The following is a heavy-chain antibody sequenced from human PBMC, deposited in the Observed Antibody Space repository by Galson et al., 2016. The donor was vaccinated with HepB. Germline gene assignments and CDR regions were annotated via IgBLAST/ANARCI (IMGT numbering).Heavy chain of an antibody. D-gene: IGHD3-22*01. J-gene: IGHJ4*02. CDR1: GFTSSNYD. CDR3: AILGMYYRDSSDYFTEDF. V-gene: IGHV3-23*01. Sequence: SLRLSCAASGFTSSNYDMSWVRQGPGKGLQWVPVVRASGNGGSTHYANSVKGRFTISRDNSKNTLYLQMNSLRAEETAVYYCAILGMYYRDSSDYFTEDFWGQGTLVTFSS. CDR2: VRASGNGGST.